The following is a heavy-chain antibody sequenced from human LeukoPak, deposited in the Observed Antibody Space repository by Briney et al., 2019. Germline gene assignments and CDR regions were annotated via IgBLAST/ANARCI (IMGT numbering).Heavy chain of an antibody. D-gene: IGHD5-12*01. V-gene: IGHV3-74*01. Sequence: GGSLRLSCATSGFTFSNYWMHWVRQAPGKGLVWVSHINGDGSRTNYADSVKGRFTISRDNAKNTLYLQVNSLRAEDTAVYYCIRGGYPYAFDFWGQGTMVTVSS. CDR2: INGDGSRT. J-gene: IGHJ3*01. CDR1: GFTFSNYW. CDR3: IRGGYPYAFDF.